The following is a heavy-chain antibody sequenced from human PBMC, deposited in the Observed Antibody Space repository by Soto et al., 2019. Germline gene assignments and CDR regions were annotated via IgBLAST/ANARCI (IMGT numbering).Heavy chain of an antibody. CDR1: GGTFSSYA. CDR2: IIPIFGTA. V-gene: IGHV1-69*13. CDR3: ARDHKKYQLLNYYYYYGMDV. D-gene: IGHD2-2*01. J-gene: IGHJ6*02. Sequence: GASVKVSCKASGGTFSSYAISWVRQAPGQGLEWMGGIIPIFGTANYAQKFQGRVTITADESTSTAYMELSSLRSEDTAVYYCARDHKKYQLLNYYYYYGMDVWGQGTTVTVS.